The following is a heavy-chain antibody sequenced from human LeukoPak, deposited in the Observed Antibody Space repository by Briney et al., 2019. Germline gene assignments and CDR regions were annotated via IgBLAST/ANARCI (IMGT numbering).Heavy chain of an antibody. CDR3: ARFGSLREPILDY. CDR2: IYYSGST. D-gene: IGHD3-16*01. Sequence: SETLSLTCTVSGGSVSSGTYYWSWIRQPPGKGLEWIGYIYYSGSTNYNPSLKSRVTISVDTSKNQFSLKLNSVTAADTAVYYCARFGSLREPILDYWGQGTLVTVSS. V-gene: IGHV4-61*01. J-gene: IGHJ4*02. CDR1: GGSVSSGTYY.